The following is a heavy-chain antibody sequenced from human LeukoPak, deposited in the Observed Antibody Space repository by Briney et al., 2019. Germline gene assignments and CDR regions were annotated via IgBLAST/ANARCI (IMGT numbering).Heavy chain of an antibody. J-gene: IGHJ5*02. Sequence: SETPSLTCAVSGYSISSSNWWGSIRQPPGKGLEWIWYIYYRGSTNYNPSLKSPVTMSVDKSKNQFSLKLSSVTALDTAVYYCARIDYDSSGYAWFDPWGQGTLVTVSS. D-gene: IGHD3-22*01. CDR3: ARIDYDSSGYAWFDP. V-gene: IGHV4-28*06. CDR1: GYSISSSNW. CDR2: IYYRGST.